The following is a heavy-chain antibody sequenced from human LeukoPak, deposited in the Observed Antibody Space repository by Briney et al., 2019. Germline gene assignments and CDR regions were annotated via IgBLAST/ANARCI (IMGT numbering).Heavy chain of an antibody. D-gene: IGHD3-9*01. CDR3: ARGGLRYFDCFDY. V-gene: IGHV3-7*04. J-gene: IGHJ4*02. CDR1: GFTVSSNY. CDR2: IKQDGSEK. Sequence: GGSLRLSCADSGFTVSSNYMRWVRQAPGKGLEWVANIKQDGSEKYYVDSVKGRFTISRDNAKNSLYLQMNSLRAEDTAVYYCARGGLRYFDCFDYWGQGTLVTVSS.